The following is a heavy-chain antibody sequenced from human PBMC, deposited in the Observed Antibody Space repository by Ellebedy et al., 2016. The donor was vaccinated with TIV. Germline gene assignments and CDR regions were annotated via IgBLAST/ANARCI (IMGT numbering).Heavy chain of an antibody. Sequence: SETLSLXXTVSGGSISSYYWSWIRQPPGKGLEWIGYIYYSGSTNYNPSLKSRVTISVGTSKNQFSLKLSSVTAADTAVYYCARGTTPFDYWGQGTLVTVSS. CDR1: GGSISSYY. CDR3: ARGTTPFDY. CDR2: IYYSGST. J-gene: IGHJ4*02. V-gene: IGHV4-59*01. D-gene: IGHD2-15*01.